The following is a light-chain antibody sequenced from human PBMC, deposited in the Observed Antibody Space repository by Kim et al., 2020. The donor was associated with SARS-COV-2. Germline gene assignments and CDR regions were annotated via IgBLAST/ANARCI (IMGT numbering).Light chain of an antibody. CDR1: SSNIGSNT. CDR2: DIN. Sequence: SVLTQPPSASGTPGQRVSISCSGSSSNIGSNTVNWYHQLPGTAPKLLMFDINQRPSGVPDRFSGSKSGTSASLAISGLQSEDEADYYCATWDDSLNAVVFGGGTQLTVL. V-gene: IGLV1-44*01. J-gene: IGLJ2*01. CDR3: ATWDDSLNAVV.